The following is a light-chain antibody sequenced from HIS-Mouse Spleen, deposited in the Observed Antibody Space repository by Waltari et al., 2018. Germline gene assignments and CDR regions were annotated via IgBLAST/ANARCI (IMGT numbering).Light chain of an antibody. J-gene: IGLJ1*01. Sequence: QSALTQPASVSGSPGQSITIPCTGTSTDVGGYNYVSWYQQHPGKAPKLMIYDFSNRPSGLSNRFACSKSGNTASLTISGLQAEDDADYYCSSDTSSSTYVFGTGTKVTVL. CDR2: DFS. V-gene: IGLV2-14*03. CDR1: STDVGGYNY. CDR3: SSDTSSSTYV.